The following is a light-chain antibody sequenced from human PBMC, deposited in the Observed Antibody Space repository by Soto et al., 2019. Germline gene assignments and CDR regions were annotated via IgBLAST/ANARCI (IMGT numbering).Light chain of an antibody. CDR3: CSYAGSSTYV. CDR2: EGS. CDR1: SSDVGSYNL. V-gene: IGLV2-23*01. Sequence: QSALTQPASVSGSPGQSITISCTGTSSDVGSYNLVSWYQQYPGKAPKLVIYEGSKRPSGVSNRFSGSRSGNTASLTISGLQAEDEADYYCCSYAGSSTYVFGPGTKLTVL. J-gene: IGLJ1*01.